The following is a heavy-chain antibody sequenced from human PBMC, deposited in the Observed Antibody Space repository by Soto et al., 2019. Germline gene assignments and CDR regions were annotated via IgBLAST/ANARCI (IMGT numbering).Heavy chain of an antibody. V-gene: IGHV1-18*01. CDR1: GYTFTSYG. CDR2: ISAYNGNT. J-gene: IGHJ4*02. D-gene: IGHD3-22*01. Sequence: QVQLVQSGAEVKKPGASVKVSCKASGYTFTSYGISWVRQAPGQGLEWMGWISAYNGNTNYAQKPQGGAPKTQETSTRKPYRGVGGLNSDEPAGFYWGKHESRGYYSYFDHGGQGTL. CDR3: GKHESRGYYSYFDH.